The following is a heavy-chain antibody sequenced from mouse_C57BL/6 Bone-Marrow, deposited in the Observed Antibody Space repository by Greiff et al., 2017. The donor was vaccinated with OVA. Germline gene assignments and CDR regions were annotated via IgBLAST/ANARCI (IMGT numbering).Heavy chain of an antibody. V-gene: IGHV8-12*01. Sequence: QVTLKECGPGILQSSQTLSLTCSFSGFSLSTSGMGVSWIRQPSGKGLEWLAHIYWDDDKRYNPSLKSRLTISKDTSRNQVFLKITSVDTADTATYYCARYGYPPYWYFDVWGTGTTVTVSS. CDR2: IYWDDDK. CDR1: GFSLSTSGMG. D-gene: IGHD2-2*01. CDR3: ARYGYPPYWYFDV. J-gene: IGHJ1*03.